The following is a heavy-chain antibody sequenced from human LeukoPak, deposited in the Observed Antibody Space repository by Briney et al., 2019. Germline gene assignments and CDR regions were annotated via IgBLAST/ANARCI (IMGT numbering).Heavy chain of an antibody. J-gene: IGHJ2*01. Sequence: SETLSLTCTVSGGSVTSDSNYWSWIRQPPGKGLEWIGSIYYTRSTYYNPSLKSRVTISVDTSKNQFSLKLTSVTAADTAVYYCARGVTMIVVVIHDWYFDLWGRGTLVTVSS. CDR3: ARGVTMIVVVIHDWYFDL. D-gene: IGHD3-22*01. CDR2: IYYTRST. V-gene: IGHV4-39*01. CDR1: GGSVTSDSNY.